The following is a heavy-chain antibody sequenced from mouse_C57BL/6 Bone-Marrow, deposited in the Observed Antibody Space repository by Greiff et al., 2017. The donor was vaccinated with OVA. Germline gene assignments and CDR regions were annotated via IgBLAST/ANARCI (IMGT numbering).Heavy chain of an antibody. D-gene: IGHD1-1*01. Sequence: VQGVESGAELVKPGASVKISCKASGYAFSSYWMNWVKQRPGKGLEWIGQIYPGDGDTNYNGKFKGKATLTADKSSSTAYMQLSSLTSEDSAVYFCARHGSSYYAMDYWGQGTSVTVSS. CDR3: ARHGSSYYAMDY. CDR2: IYPGDGDT. V-gene: IGHV1-80*01. J-gene: IGHJ4*01. CDR1: GYAFSSYW.